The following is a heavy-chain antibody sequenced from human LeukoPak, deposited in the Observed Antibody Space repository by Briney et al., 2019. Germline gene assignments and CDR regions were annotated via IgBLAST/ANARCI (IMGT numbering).Heavy chain of an antibody. Sequence: SETLSLTCTVSGGSISSYYWSWIRQPPGKGLEGIGDIYYSGSTNYNPSLKSRVTISVDTSKNQFSLKLSSVTAADTAVYYCARDYSSGWYGDAFDIWGQGTMVTVSS. J-gene: IGHJ3*02. CDR2: IYYSGST. D-gene: IGHD6-19*01. V-gene: IGHV4-59*01. CDR3: ARDYSSGWYGDAFDI. CDR1: GGSISSYY.